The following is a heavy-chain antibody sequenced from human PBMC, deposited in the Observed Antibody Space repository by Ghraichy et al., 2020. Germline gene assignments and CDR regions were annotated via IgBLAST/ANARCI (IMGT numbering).Heavy chain of an antibody. CDR2: INHSGST. J-gene: IGHJ6*02. CDR1: GGSFSGYY. D-gene: IGHD2-15*01. Sequence: SETLSLTCAVYGGSFSGYYWSWIRQPPGKGLEWIGEINHSGSTNYNPSLKSRVTISLDTSKNQFSLKLSSVTAADTAVYYCARGGKGFCSGGSCYGRKFYYYYGMDVWGQGTTVTVSS. CDR3: ARGGKGFCSGGSCYGRKFYYYYGMDV. V-gene: IGHV4-34*01.